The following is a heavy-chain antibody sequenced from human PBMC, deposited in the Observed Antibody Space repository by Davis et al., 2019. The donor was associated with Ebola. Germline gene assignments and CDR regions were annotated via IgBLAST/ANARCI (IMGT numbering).Heavy chain of an antibody. CDR2: IIPIFGTA. CDR3: ARDRSDFWSGYYTFSDAFDI. Sequence: SVKVSCKASGYTFTSYGISWVRQAPGQGLEWMGGIIPIFGTANYAQKFQGRVTITADESTSTAYMELSSLRSEDTAVYYCARDRSDFWSGYYTFSDAFDIWGQGTMVTVSS. V-gene: IGHV1-69*13. CDR1: GYTFTSYG. J-gene: IGHJ3*02. D-gene: IGHD3-3*01.